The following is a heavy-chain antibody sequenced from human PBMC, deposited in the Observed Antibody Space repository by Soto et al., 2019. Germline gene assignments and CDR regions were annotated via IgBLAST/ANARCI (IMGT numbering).Heavy chain of an antibody. CDR2: IYYSGST. D-gene: IGHD3-22*01. V-gene: IGHV4-59*01. CDR1: GGSISSYY. Sequence: PSETLSLTCTVSGGSISSYYWSWIRQPPGKGLEWIGYIYYSGSTNYNPSLKSRVTISVDTSKNQFSLKLSSVTAADTAVYYCARDHDSSGYYYNWFDPWGQGTLVTVSS. J-gene: IGHJ5*02. CDR3: ARDHDSSGYYYNWFDP.